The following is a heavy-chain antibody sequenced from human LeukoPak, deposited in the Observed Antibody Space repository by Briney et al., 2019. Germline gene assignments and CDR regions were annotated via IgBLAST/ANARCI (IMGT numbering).Heavy chain of an antibody. V-gene: IGHV1-2*06. D-gene: IGHD3-3*01. CDR3: ARETDPQYYDFWSGHHLSYGMDV. CDR1: GYTFTGYY. J-gene: IGHJ6*02. Sequence: ASVKVSCKASGYTFTGYYMRWVRQATGQGLEWMGRINPNSGGTNYAQKFQGRVTMTRDTSISTAYMELSRLRSDDTAVYYCARETDPQYYDFWSGHHLSYGMDVWGQGTTVTVSS. CDR2: INPNSGGT.